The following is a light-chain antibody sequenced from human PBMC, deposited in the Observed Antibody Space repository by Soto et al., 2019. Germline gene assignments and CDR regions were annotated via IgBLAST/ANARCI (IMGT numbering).Light chain of an antibody. J-gene: IGKJ1*01. CDR2: LGS. Sequence: DIVMTQSPLSLPVTPGEPASISCRSSQSLLFSNGYNYLDWYLQKPGQSPQLLIYLGSDRASGGPDRFSGSGSGTDFTLKISRVEAEDVGIYYCMQSLQTPWTFGQGTKVEIK. CDR1: QSLLFSNGYNY. V-gene: IGKV2-28*01. CDR3: MQSLQTPWT.